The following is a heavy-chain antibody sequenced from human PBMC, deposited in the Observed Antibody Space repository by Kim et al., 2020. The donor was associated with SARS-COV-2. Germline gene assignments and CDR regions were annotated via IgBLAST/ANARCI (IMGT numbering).Heavy chain of an antibody. J-gene: IGHJ4*02. CDR2: IYYSGST. V-gene: IGHV4-59*01. D-gene: IGHD4-17*01. CDR3: ARDGNYGDYLFDY. Sequence: SETLSLTCTVSGGSISSYYWSWIRQPPGKGLEWIGYIYYSGSTNYNPSLKSRVTISVDTSKNQFSLKLSSVTAADTAVYYCARDGNYGDYLFDYWGQGTL. CDR1: GGSISSYY.